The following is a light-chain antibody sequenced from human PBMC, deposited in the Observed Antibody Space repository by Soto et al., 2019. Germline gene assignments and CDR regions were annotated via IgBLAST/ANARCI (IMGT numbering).Light chain of an antibody. CDR3: LLDYNYFWA. J-gene: IGKJ1*01. V-gene: IGKV1-6*01. CDR2: AAS. CDR1: QGIRSA. Sequence: AIQVTQSPSSLSASVGDRVTITCRTSQGIRSALGWYQQKPGKVPKLLIYAASTLQSGVPSRFSGNGSGRDFTLTISSLQPEDFATYYCLLDYNYFWAFGQGTKVDIK.